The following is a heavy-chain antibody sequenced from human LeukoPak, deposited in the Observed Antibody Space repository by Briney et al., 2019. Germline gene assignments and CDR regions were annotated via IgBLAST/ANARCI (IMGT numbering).Heavy chain of an antibody. Sequence: GGSLRLSCAASGFTFSSYWMHWVRQAPGKGLEWVSAISGSGGSTYYADSVKGRFTISRDNSKNTLYLQMNSLRAEDTAVYYCAKGQPRDYDILTGYPRDHFDYWGQGTLVTVSS. CDR2: ISGSGGST. J-gene: IGHJ4*02. V-gene: IGHV3-23*01. CDR1: GFTFSSYW. CDR3: AKGQPRDYDILTGYPRDHFDY. D-gene: IGHD3-9*01.